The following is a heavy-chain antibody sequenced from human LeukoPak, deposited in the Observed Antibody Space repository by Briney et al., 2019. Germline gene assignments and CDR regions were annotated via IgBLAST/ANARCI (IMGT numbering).Heavy chain of an antibody. Sequence: SETLSLTCAVYGGSFSGYYWSWIRQLPGKGLEWIGEINHSGSTNYNPSLKSRVTISVDTSKNQFSLKLSSVTAADTAVYYCARASYNWNYRVDYWGQGTLVTVSS. J-gene: IGHJ4*02. V-gene: IGHV4-34*01. D-gene: IGHD1-7*01. CDR2: INHSGST. CDR1: GGSFSGYY. CDR3: ARASYNWNYRVDY.